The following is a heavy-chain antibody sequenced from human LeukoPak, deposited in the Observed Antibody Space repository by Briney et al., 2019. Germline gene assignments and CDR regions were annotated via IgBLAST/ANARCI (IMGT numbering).Heavy chain of an antibody. CDR3: ARAYQLLADAFDI. V-gene: IGHV3-53*01. D-gene: IGHD2-2*01. Sequence: PGGSLRLSCAASGFTFSGYEMNWVRQAPGKGLEWVSVIYSGGSTYYADSVKGRFTISRDNSKNTLYLQMNSLRAEDTAVYYCARAYQLLADAFDIWGQGTMVTVSS. J-gene: IGHJ3*02. CDR1: GFTFSGYE. CDR2: IYSGGST.